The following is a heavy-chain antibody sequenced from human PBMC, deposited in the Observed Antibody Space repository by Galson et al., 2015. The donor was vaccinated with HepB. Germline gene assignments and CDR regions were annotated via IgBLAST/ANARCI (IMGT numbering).Heavy chain of an antibody. CDR2: ISPHNRYT. CDR3: ARGAVVVAVGATENNWFDP. Sequence: SVKVSCKASGYTFSSYSITWVRQAPGQGLEWVGWISPHNRYTNYAQTFQGRVTMTTDTSTNTAYMELRGLRSDDTAIYYCARGAVVVAVGATENNWFDPWGRGTLVTVSS. V-gene: IGHV1-18*01. CDR1: GYTFSSYS. J-gene: IGHJ5*02. D-gene: IGHD2-15*01.